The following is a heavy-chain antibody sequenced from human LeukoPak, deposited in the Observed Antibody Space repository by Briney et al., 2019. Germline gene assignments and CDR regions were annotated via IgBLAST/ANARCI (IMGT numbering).Heavy chain of an antibody. V-gene: IGHV4-59*01. Sequence: SETLSLTCTVSGGSISSYYWSWIRQPPGKGLEWIGYIYYSGSTNYNPSLKSRVTISVDTSKNQFSLKLSSVTAADTAAYYCASVSGRDAFDIWGQGTMVTVSS. D-gene: IGHD1-1*01. CDR2: IYYSGST. J-gene: IGHJ3*02. CDR1: GGSISSYY. CDR3: ASVSGRDAFDI.